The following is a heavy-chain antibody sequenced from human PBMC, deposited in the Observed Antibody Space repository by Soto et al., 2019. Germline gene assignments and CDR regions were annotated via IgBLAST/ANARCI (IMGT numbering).Heavy chain of an antibody. Sequence: SETLSLTCTVSGGSISSSSYYWGWIRQPPGKGLEWIGSIYYSGSTYYNPSLKSRVTISVDTSKNQFSLKLSSVTAADTAVYYCARTRCRGTSCYVARYYYYYMDVWGKGTTDTVSS. CDR1: GGSISSSSYY. V-gene: IGHV4-39*01. J-gene: IGHJ6*03. CDR3: ARTRCRGTSCYVARYYYYYMDV. D-gene: IGHD2-2*01. CDR2: IYYSGST.